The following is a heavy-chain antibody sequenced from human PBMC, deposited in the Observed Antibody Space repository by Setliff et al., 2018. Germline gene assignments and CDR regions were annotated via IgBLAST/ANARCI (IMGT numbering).Heavy chain of an antibody. CDR3: ARDPTNHFWSAYWPF. D-gene: IGHD3-3*02. V-gene: IGHV1-18*01. Sequence: ASVKVSCKASGYTFTSYGISWVRQAPGQGLEWMGWINPKSGDASYVQKFQGRVTMTADTSTSTVYMELRSLRSDDTAVYFCARDPTNHFWSAYWPFWGQGTLVTVSS. CDR2: INPKSGDA. J-gene: IGHJ4*02. CDR1: GYTFTSYG.